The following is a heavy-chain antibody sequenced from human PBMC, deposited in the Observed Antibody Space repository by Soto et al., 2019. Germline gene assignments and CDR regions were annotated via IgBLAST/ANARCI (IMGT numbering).Heavy chain of an antibody. Sequence: GGSLRLSCAASGFTFSSYGMHWVRQAPGKGLEWVAVIWYDGSNKYYADSVKGRFTISRDNSKNTLYLQMNSLRAEDTAVYYCARDAPNWNGHMDVWGQGTTVTVSS. J-gene: IGHJ6*02. CDR2: IWYDGSNK. D-gene: IGHD1-20*01. CDR1: GFTFSSYG. CDR3: ARDAPNWNGHMDV. V-gene: IGHV3-33*01.